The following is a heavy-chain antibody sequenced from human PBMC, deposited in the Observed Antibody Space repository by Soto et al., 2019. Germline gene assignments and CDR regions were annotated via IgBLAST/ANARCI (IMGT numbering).Heavy chain of an antibody. CDR2: ISGSGSSK. J-gene: IGHJ4*02. V-gene: IGHV3-23*01. Sequence: EVQLLESGGGLVQPGGSLRLSCAASGITFSNFAMSWVRQAPGKGLEWVSTISGSGSSKYYADSVKGRRTISRDNSKNMVYLQVNSLRAEDTAVYYCAKGDYYDSSGYPVTDYWGQGTLVTVSS. D-gene: IGHD3-22*01. CDR1: GITFSNFA. CDR3: AKGDYYDSSGYPVTDY.